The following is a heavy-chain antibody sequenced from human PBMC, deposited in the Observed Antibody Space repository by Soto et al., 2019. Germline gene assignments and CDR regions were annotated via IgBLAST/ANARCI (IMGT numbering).Heavy chain of an antibody. J-gene: IGHJ3*02. Sequence: EVQLVESGGGLVKSGGSLRLSCAVSGFTFSSHSMSWVRQAPGKGLEWVSSISRDISYIYYADSVKGRFTISRDNAKNSLYLQMNSLRAEDTAVYYCARGYSSSWSDAFDMWGQGKVVTVSS. CDR3: ARGYSSSWSDAFDM. CDR2: ISRDISYI. CDR1: GFTFSSHS. D-gene: IGHD6-13*01. V-gene: IGHV3-21*01.